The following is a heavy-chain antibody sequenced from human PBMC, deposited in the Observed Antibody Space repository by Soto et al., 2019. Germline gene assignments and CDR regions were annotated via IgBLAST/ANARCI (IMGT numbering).Heavy chain of an antibody. Sequence: LSLTCTISGGSISSYYWSWIRQPPGKGLEWIGYIYYSGSTNYNPSLKSRVTISVDTSKNQFSLKLSSVTAADTAVYYCAREKRDHYDFWSGYYYGMDVWGQGTTVTVS. CDR1: GGSISSYY. V-gene: IGHV4-59*01. D-gene: IGHD3-3*01. CDR3: AREKRDHYDFWSGYYYGMDV. CDR2: IYYSGST. J-gene: IGHJ6*02.